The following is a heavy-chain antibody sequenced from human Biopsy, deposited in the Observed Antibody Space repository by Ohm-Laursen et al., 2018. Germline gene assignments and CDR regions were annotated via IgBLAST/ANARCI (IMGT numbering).Heavy chain of an antibody. J-gene: IGHJ2*01. CDR2: ISHTGST. CDR1: GGSINSANYF. V-gene: IGHV4-31*03. CDR3: VREPKAGTAEAWYLDL. Sequence: TLSLTCSVSGGSINSANYFWAWIRQHPGKGLEWIGYISHTGSTHSNPSLKSRITISIDTSENHFSLKLRSVTATDTAVFYWVREPKAGTAEAWYLDLRGRGPLVTGPS.